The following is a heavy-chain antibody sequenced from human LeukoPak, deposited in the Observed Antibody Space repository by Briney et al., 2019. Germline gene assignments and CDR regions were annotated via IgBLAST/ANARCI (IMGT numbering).Heavy chain of an antibody. Sequence: GGSLRLSCAASGFTFSSYAMHWVRQAPGKGLEWVAVISYDGSNKYYADSVKGRFTISRDNSKNTLYLQMNSLRAEDTAVYYCARGTRWELDWFVWYYYGMDVWGQGTTVTVSS. V-gene: IGHV3-30-3*01. CDR1: GFTFSSYA. J-gene: IGHJ6*02. CDR2: ISYDGSNK. D-gene: IGHD1-26*01. CDR3: ARGTRWELDWFVWYYYGMDV.